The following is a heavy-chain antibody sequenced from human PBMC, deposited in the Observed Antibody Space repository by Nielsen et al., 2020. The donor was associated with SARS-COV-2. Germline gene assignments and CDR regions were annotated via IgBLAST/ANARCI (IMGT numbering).Heavy chain of an antibody. CDR3: ARDLADTSLFDY. CDR2: IWYDGSNK. J-gene: IGHJ4*02. D-gene: IGHD2-21*01. V-gene: IGHV3-33*01. Sequence: GESLKISCAASGFTFSSYGMHWVRQAPGKGLEWVAVIWYDGSNKYYADSVKGRFTISRDNSKNTVSLQMNSLRAEDTAVYYCARDLADTSLFDYWGQGTLVTVSS. CDR1: GFTFSSYG.